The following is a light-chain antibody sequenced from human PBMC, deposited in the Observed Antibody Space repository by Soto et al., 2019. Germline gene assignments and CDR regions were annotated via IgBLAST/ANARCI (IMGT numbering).Light chain of an antibody. CDR2: DVS. J-gene: IGLJ2*01. V-gene: IGLV2-14*03. CDR1: TSDVGGFDY. CDR3: SSFTTSSTLVV. Sequence: QSALTQPASVSGSPGQSITLSCTGTTSDVGGFDYVSWYQQHPGKVPKLMIFDVSNRPSGVSDRFSGSKSGNTASLTISGLQTEDEADYYCSSFTTSSTLVVFGGGTKLTVL.